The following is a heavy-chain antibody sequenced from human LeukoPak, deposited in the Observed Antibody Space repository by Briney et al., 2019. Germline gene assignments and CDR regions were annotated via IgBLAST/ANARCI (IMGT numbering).Heavy chain of an antibody. CDR2: INWNGGST. CDR3: ARDRSYGSFDY. V-gene: IGHV3-20*01. D-gene: IGHD5-18*01. Sequence: GGSLRLSCAASGFTFSSYSMNWVRQAPGKGLEWVSGINWNGGSTFYADSVKGRFTISRDNARNALYLQMNSLTAEDTALYHCARDRSYGSFDYWGQGTLVTVSS. J-gene: IGHJ4*02. CDR1: GFTFSSYS.